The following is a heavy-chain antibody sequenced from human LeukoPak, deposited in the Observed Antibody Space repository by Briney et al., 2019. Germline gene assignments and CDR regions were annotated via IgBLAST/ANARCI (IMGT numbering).Heavy chain of an antibody. D-gene: IGHD1-26*01. J-gene: IGHJ4*02. V-gene: IGHV3-21*01. CDR1: GFTLSSYS. CDR3: ARGYSGSYLPDY. Sequence: PGGSLRLSXAASGFTLSSYSMNWVRQAPGKGLEWVSSISSSSSYIYYADSVKGRFTISRDSAKNSLDLQMNSLRAEDTAVYYCARGYSGSYLPDYWGQGTLVTVSS. CDR2: ISSSSSYI.